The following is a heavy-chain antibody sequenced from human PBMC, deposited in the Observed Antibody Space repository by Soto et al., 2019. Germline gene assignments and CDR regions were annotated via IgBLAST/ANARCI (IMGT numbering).Heavy chain of an antibody. Sequence: QVQLVQSGAEVKKPGASVKGSCKASGDTFTDYYRHWVRQAPGQVLKWMGTVNPSGGHTTYAQHCLDSMTTARDTSTSTHYMEMTSMTYEGTAIKFCARRGNVVVVTAALDYWGQGTLVTVSS. V-gene: IGHV1-46*01. CDR3: ARRGNVVVVTAALDY. D-gene: IGHD2-21*02. J-gene: IGHJ4*02. CDR1: GDTFTDYY. CDR2: VNPSGGHT.